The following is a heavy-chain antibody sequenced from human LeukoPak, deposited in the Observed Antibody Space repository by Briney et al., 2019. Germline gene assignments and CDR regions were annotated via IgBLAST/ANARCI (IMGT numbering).Heavy chain of an antibody. D-gene: IGHD2-2*01. CDR1: GGSFSGYY. CDR3: ARSRTFYDIVVVPAATRSDWFDP. V-gene: IGHV4-34*01. Sequence: SETLSLTCAVYGGSFSGYYWSWIRQPPGKGLEWIGEINHSGSTNYNPSLKSRVTISVDTSKNQFSLKLSSVTAADTAVYYCARSRTFYDIVVVPAATRSDWFDPWGQGTLATVSS. CDR2: INHSGST. J-gene: IGHJ5*02.